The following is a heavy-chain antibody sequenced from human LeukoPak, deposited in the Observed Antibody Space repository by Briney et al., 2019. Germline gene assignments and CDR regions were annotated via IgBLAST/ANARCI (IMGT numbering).Heavy chain of an antibody. Sequence: GGSLRLSCAASGFTFSSYNINWVRQAPGKGLEWVASISSSSSHMNYADALKGRFTISRDNSKNSLYLQMNSLRAEDTALYYCAKAGGDYSYYYYMDVWGKGTTVTVSS. CDR2: ISSSSSHM. J-gene: IGHJ6*03. D-gene: IGHD3-10*01. V-gene: IGHV3-21*04. CDR1: GFTFSSYN. CDR3: AKAGGDYSYYYYMDV.